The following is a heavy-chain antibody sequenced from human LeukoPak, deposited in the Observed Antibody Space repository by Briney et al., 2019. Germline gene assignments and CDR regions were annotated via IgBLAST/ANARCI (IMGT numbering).Heavy chain of an antibody. CDR1: GFTFSSYW. CDR2: IKQDGSEK. V-gene: IGHV3-7*01. J-gene: IGHJ4*02. Sequence: PGGSLRLSCAASGFTFSSYWMSWVRQAPGKGLEWVANIKQDGSEKYYVDSVKGRFTISRDNAKNSLYLQMNSLRAEDMAVYYCARAVLGNYYDSSGYAYWGQGTLDTVSS. D-gene: IGHD3-22*01. CDR3: ARAVLGNYYDSSGYAY.